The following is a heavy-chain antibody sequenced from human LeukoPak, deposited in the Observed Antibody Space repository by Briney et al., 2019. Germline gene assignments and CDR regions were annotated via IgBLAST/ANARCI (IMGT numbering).Heavy chain of an antibody. Sequence: PGGSLRLSCAASGFTVSSNYMSWVRQAPGQGLEWVSVIYSGGSTYYADSVKGRFTISRDNSKNTLYLQMNSLRAEDTAVYYCARVPMIVKLRAFDIWGQGTMVTVSS. CDR1: GFTVSSNY. CDR2: IYSGGST. D-gene: IGHD3-22*01. CDR3: ARVPMIVKLRAFDI. V-gene: IGHV3-53*01. J-gene: IGHJ3*02.